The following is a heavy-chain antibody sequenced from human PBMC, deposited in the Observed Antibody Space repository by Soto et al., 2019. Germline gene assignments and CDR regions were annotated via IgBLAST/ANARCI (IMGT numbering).Heavy chain of an antibody. J-gene: IGHJ1*01. V-gene: IGHV3-33*01. CDR2: IWYDGSNK. CDR3: ARDYVQQLVRRYFQH. Sequence: GGSLRLSCAASGVTFRSYGIHWVRPAPDKGLEWVAVIWYDGSNKYYADSVKGRFTISRDNSKNTLYLQMNSLRAEDTAVYYCARDYVQQLVRRYFQHWCQGTLFTVFS. CDR1: GVTFRSYG. D-gene: IGHD6-13*01.